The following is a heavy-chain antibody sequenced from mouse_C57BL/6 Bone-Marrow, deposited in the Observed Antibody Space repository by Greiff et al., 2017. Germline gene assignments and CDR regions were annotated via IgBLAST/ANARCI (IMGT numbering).Heavy chain of an antibody. J-gene: IGHJ2*01. CDR1: GYTFTDYE. Sequence: QVQLKQSGAELVRPGASVTLSCKASGYTFTDYEMHWVKQTPVHGLEWIGAIDPETGGTAYNQKFKGKAILTADKSSSTAYMELRSLTSEDSAVYYCTRWDYGSSYGYFDYWGQGTTLTVSS. CDR3: TRWDYGSSYGYFDY. V-gene: IGHV1-15*01. CDR2: IDPETGGT. D-gene: IGHD1-1*01.